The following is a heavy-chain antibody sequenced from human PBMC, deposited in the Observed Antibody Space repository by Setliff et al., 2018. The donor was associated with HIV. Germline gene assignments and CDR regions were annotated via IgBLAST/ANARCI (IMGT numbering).Heavy chain of an antibody. CDR3: ARGMDYYDTSGYYQYYFDY. CDR2: INPKSDGT. J-gene: IGHJ4*02. Sequence: GASVKVSCKASGYSFTDYYIHWVRQAPGQGLEWMGWINPKSDGTNYAQKFQGWITMTRDTSISTAYMELSRLRSDDTAVYYCARGMDYYDTSGYYQYYFDYWGQGTLVTVS. D-gene: IGHD3-22*01. CDR1: GYSFTDYY. V-gene: IGHV1-2*04.